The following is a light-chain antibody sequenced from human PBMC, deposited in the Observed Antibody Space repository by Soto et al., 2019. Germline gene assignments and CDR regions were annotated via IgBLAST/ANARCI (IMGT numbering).Light chain of an antibody. Sequence: EIVLTQSPATLSLSPGDRATLSCRASQSVSSYLAWYQQKPGQAPRLLIYDASNRATGIPARFSGSGSGTDFTLTISSLEPEDFAVYYCQQYGLSRWTVGQGTKVDIK. CDR3: QQYGLSRWT. V-gene: IGKV3-11*01. CDR2: DAS. CDR1: QSVSSY. J-gene: IGKJ1*01.